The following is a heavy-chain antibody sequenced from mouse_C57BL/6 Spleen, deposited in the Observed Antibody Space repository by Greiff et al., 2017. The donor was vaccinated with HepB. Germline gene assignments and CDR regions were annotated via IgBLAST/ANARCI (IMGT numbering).Heavy chain of an antibody. J-gene: IGHJ2*01. V-gene: IGHV1-55*01. Sequence: QVQLQQPGAELVKPGASVKMSCKASGYTFTSYWITWVKQRPGQGLEWIGDIYPGSGSTNYNEKFKSKATLTVDTSSSTAYMQLSSLTSEDSAVYNWARYPLYDGYCVDYWGQGTTLTVSS. CDR3: ARYPLYDGYCVDY. CDR1: GYTFTSYW. D-gene: IGHD2-3*01. CDR2: IYPGSGST.